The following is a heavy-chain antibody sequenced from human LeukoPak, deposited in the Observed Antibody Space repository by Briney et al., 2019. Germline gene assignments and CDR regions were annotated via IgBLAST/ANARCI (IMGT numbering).Heavy chain of an antibody. Sequence: ASVKVSCKASGYTFTGYYMHWVRQAPGQGLEWMGWINPNSGGTNYAQKFQGRVTMTRDMSTSTVYMELSSLRYEDTAVYYCARLEPSLRGPTFDYWGQGTPVTVSS. V-gene: IGHV1-2*02. J-gene: IGHJ4*02. CDR3: ARLEPSLRGPTFDY. D-gene: IGHD4-17*01. CDR1: GYTFTGYY. CDR2: INPNSGGT.